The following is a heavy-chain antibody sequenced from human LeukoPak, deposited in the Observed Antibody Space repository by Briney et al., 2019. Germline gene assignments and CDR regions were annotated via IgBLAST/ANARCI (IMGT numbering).Heavy chain of an antibody. V-gene: IGHV3-23*01. CDR2: ISGSGGST. J-gene: IGHJ4*02. CDR1: GFTYSSYA. Sequence: GGTLGLSCAAPGFTYSSYAVSWVPQSTRGAREEVSAISGSGGSTYYADSVKGRFTIPIYNSKNTLYLQMNSLRSEDTAVYYCVATVTILDYWGRGTLVTVSS. D-gene: IGHD4-17*01. CDR3: VATVTILDY.